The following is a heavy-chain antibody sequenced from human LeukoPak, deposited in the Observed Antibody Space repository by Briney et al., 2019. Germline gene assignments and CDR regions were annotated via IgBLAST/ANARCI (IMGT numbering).Heavy chain of an antibody. CDR3: ARFDFIWESHGDTHGMDAFDV. D-gene: IGHD3-16*01. Sequence: KPSETLSLTCAVYGFPIRNGFSWGWVRQPPGKGLEYLGTIHHRGNTFYSPSLKSRLTISFDTPRNHFSLQLTSVTAADTAVFYCARFDFIWESHGDTHGMDAFDVWGQGTVVTVSS. CDR2: IHHRGNT. V-gene: IGHV4-38-2*01. J-gene: IGHJ3*01. CDR1: GFPIRNGFS.